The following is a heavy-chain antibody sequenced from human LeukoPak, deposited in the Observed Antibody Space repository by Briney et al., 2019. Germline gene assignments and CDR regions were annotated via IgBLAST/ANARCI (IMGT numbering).Heavy chain of an antibody. Sequence: GGSLRLSCAASGFTFSSYAMSWVRQAPGKGLEWVSAISGSGGSTYYADSVKGRFTISRDNSKNTLYLQMNSLRAEDTAVYYRATLRFLEWLLSYWGQGTLVTVSS. V-gene: IGHV3-23*01. CDR2: ISGSGGST. CDR1: GFTFSSYA. J-gene: IGHJ4*02. CDR3: ATLRFLEWLLSY. D-gene: IGHD3-3*01.